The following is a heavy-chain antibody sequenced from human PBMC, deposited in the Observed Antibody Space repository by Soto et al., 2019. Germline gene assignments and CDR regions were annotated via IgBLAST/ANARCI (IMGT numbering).Heavy chain of an antibody. CDR2: IIPLFGTA. V-gene: IGHV1-69*14. D-gene: IGHD4-17*01. CDR1: GGTFNSYG. J-gene: IGHJ3*02. CDR3: ARPFSVTPRSVHSPPHAFDI. Sequence: QVQLVQSGAEVKKPGSSVKVSCKASGGTFNSYGVSWVRQAPGQGLEWMGGIIPLFGTANYAQKFQGRVTITVDTPTNTAYMELSSLRSEDTAIYYCARPFSVTPRSVHSPPHAFDIWGQGTMVTVSS.